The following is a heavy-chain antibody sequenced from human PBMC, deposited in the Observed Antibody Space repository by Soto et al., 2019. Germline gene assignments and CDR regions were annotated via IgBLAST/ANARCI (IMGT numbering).Heavy chain of an antibody. CDR2: INPSGGST. J-gene: IGHJ4*02. Sequence: QVQLVQSGAEVKNPGASVKVSCKASGYTFTHYYIHWVRQAPGQGLEWMGMINPSGGSTSYAQKVQGRLTMTTDTATNTVYMELSSLRSEDTAVYYCARPPFPGCMKAICYPPDFWGQGALVTVSS. CDR3: ARPPFPGCMKAICYPPDF. V-gene: IGHV1-46*01. CDR1: GYTFTHYY. D-gene: IGHD2-8*01.